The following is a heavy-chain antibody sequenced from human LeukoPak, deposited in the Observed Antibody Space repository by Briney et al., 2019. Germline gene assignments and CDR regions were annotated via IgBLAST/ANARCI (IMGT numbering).Heavy chain of an antibody. V-gene: IGHV1-18*01. CDR1: GYTFTSYG. Sequence: ASVKASCKASGYTFTSYGISWVRQAPGQGLEWMGWISAYNGNTNYAQKLQGRVTMTTDTSTSTAYMELWSLRSDDTAVYYCARDKGAIVGATTGGYWGQGTLVTVSS. J-gene: IGHJ4*02. CDR2: ISAYNGNT. D-gene: IGHD1-26*01. CDR3: ARDKGAIVGATTGGY.